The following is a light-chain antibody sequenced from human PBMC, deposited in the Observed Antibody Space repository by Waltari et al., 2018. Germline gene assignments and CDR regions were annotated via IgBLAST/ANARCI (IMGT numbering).Light chain of an antibody. Sequence: QSPLTQPRSASGSPGQSVTISCPGTSRDIGGYDFVSWYQQDPGKAPKLRIDDGKKRPPVVPDRFSGSKSVNTASLTISGLLNEDEADYYCCSYAGADTSVVFGGWTTLTVL. J-gene: IGLJ2*01. CDR2: DGK. CDR3: CSYAGADTSVV. V-gene: IGLV2-11*01. CDR1: SRDIGGYDF.